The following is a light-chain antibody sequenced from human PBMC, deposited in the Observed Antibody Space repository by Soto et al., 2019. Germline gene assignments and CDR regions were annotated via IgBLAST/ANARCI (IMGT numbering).Light chain of an antibody. V-gene: IGKV1-27*01. J-gene: IGKJ5*01. Sequence: DIEMTQSPSSLSASVGDRVTITCRASQGISNYLAWYQQKPGKVPTLLIYAASTLQSGVPSRFSGSGSGTDFTLTINSLQPADVATYYCQKYTSALFTCGQGTRLDIK. CDR1: QGISNY. CDR3: QKYTSALFT. CDR2: AAS.